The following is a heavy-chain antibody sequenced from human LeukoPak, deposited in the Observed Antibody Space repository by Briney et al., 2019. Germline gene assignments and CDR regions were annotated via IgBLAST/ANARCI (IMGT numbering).Heavy chain of an antibody. CDR3: ARDSSSSSAYYYYYYGMDV. Sequence: GGSLRLSCAASGFTFSSYWMSWVRQAPGKGLEWVANIKQDGSEKYYADSVKGRFTISRDNAKNSLYLQMNSLRAEDTAVYYCARDSSSSSAYYYYYYGMDVWGQGTTVTVSS. CDR2: IKQDGSEK. D-gene: IGHD6-6*01. CDR1: GFTFSSYW. J-gene: IGHJ6*02. V-gene: IGHV3-7*01.